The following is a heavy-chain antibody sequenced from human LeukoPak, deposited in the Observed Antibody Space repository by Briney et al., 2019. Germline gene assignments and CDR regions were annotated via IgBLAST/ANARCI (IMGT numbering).Heavy chain of an antibody. CDR2: IRYDESDK. CDR1: GFTFSSYG. CDR3: AKVSPIVGATHHDAFDI. V-gene: IGHV3-30*02. D-gene: IGHD1-26*01. Sequence: GGSLRLSCAASGFTFSSYGMHWVRQAPGKELEWVTFIRYDESDKYYVDFVKGRFTISRDNSKSTLYLQMNSLRAEDTAVYYCAKVSPIVGATHHDAFDIWGQGTMVTVSS. J-gene: IGHJ3*02.